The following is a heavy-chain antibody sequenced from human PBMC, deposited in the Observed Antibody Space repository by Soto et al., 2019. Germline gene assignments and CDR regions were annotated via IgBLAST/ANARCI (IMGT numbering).Heavy chain of an antibody. D-gene: IGHD3-10*02. J-gene: IGHJ5*01. CDR3: ASMFGDPGLSFDS. CDR1: GGSISSYY. V-gene: IGHV4-59*01. Sequence: QVQLQESGPGLVKPSETLSLTCTVSGGSISSYYWSWIRQPPGKGLEWIGFIFYSGSTSYNPSLTXRXXVAIAASEYQCPLQLTSGTAADTAVYFCASMFGDPGLSFDSWGQGTLVAVSS. CDR2: IFYSGST.